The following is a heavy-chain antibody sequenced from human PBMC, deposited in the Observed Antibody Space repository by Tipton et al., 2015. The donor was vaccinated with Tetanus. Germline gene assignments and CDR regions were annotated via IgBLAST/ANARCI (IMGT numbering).Heavy chain of an antibody. D-gene: IGHD2-2*02. J-gene: IGHJ4*02. CDR1: GFSFSDYG. V-gene: IGHV3-30*15. CDR3: ARDAGYRRNYVDF. Sequence: SLRLSCAASGFSFSDYGMHWVRQAPGKGLEWVAGMSFDGSSESYADSVRGRFTISRDNFRNTLSLQMRGLGADDTAVYYCARDAGYRRNYVDFWGQGTLLTVSS. CDR2: MSFDGSSE.